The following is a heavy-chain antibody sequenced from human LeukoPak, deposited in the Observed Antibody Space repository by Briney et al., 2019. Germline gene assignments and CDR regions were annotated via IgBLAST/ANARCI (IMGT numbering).Heavy chain of an antibody. Sequence: ASVKVSCKASGYTFTSYDINWVRQATGQGLEWMGWMNPNSGNTGYAQKFQGRVTMTRNTSISTAYMELSSLRSEDTAVYYCARDSETYYYGSGRPGLSYHYYYMDVWGKGTTVTISS. CDR3: ARDSETYYYGSGRPGLSYHYYYMDV. CDR1: GYTFTSYD. CDR2: MNPNSGNT. V-gene: IGHV1-8*01. J-gene: IGHJ6*03. D-gene: IGHD3-10*01.